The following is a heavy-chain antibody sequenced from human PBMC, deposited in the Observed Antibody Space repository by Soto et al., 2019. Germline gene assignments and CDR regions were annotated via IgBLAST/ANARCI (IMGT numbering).Heavy chain of an antibody. J-gene: IGHJ4*02. Sequence: SETLSLTCTVSGDSITSNSYFWAWIRQPPGKGLERIGSISYTRNTYYSPSPKSRLTISVDTSKNQFSLKVNSVTAADSAVYYCARCRTGYFDYWGQGTLVTVSS. V-gene: IGHV4-39*01. CDR2: ISYTRNT. CDR3: ARCRTGYFDY. CDR1: GDSITSNSYF.